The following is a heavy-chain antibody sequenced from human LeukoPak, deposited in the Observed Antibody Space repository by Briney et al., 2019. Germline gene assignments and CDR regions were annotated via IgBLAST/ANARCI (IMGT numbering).Heavy chain of an antibody. CDR1: GGSISSYY. D-gene: IGHD3-22*01. CDR3: ARATPWLLPGY. V-gene: IGHV4-59*01. Sequence: PSETLSLTCTVSGGSISSYYWSWVRQPPGKGLEWIGHIYDTGNTNYNPSLESRVTISVDTSKNQFSLRLTSVTAADTAVYFSARATPWLLPGYWGQGTLVTVSS. J-gene: IGHJ4*02. CDR2: IYDTGNT.